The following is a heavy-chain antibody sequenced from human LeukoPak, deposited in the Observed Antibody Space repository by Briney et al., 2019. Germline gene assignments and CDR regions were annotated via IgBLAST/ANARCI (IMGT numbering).Heavy chain of an antibody. V-gene: IGHV4-34*01. D-gene: IGHD3-9*01. CDR1: GGSFSSYY. CDR2: INHCGST. Sequence: SETLSLTCAVYGGSFSSYYWSWIRQPPGKGLEWIGEINHCGSTNYNPSLKSRVTISVDTSKNQFSLKLSSVTAADTAVYYCARVLGSQGDILTGRESNWFDPWGQGTLVTVSS. J-gene: IGHJ5*02. CDR3: ARVLGSQGDILTGRESNWFDP.